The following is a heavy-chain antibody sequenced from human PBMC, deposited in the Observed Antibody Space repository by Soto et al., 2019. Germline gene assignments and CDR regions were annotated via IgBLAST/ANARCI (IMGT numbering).Heavy chain of an antibody. J-gene: IGHJ4*02. D-gene: IGHD6-19*01. Sequence: SGPTLVNPTQTLTLTCTFSGFSLSTSGMCVSWIRQPPGKALEWLALIDWDDDKYYSTSLKTRLTISKDTSKNQVFLTMTNMDPVDTATYYCSRMVADSSGWYFDYWGQGTLVTVSS. CDR2: IDWDDDK. CDR1: GFSLSTSGMC. CDR3: SRMVADSSGWYFDY. V-gene: IGHV2-70*01.